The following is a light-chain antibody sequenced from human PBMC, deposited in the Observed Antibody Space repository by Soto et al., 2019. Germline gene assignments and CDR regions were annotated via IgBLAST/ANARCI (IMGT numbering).Light chain of an antibody. V-gene: IGKV3D-20*02. CDR3: QQRSDWPRIT. CDR2: RTS. J-gene: IGKJ5*01. CDR1: QSVSSSY. Sequence: EIVLTQSPGTLSLSPGERATLSCRASQSVSSSYLAWYQQKPGQAPRLLMFRTSNRATGIPARFSGSGSGTDFTLTISSLEPDDFAVYYCQQRSDWPRITFGQGTRLEIK.